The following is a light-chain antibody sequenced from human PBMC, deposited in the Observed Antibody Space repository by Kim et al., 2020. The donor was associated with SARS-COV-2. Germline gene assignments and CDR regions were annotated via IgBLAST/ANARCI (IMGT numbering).Light chain of an antibody. CDR2: AAS. CDR1: QSISTN. V-gene: IGKV1-39*01. CDR3: QQSNSTPLT. Sequence: SESVGDRVTITCRASQSISTNLNWYQQKSGKAPKLLIYAASSLQGGVPSRFSGSGSGTDFTLTISSLQPEDSATYYCQQSNSTPLTFGGGTKLEI. J-gene: IGKJ4*01.